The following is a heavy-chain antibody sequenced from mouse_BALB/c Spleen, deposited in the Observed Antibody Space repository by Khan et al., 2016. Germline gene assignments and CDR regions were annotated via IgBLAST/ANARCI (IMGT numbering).Heavy chain of an antibody. CDR2: INPSNGYT. CDR1: DYTFTSYT. CDR3: VRDGAYHRNDGWFAY. V-gene: IGHV1-4*01. Sequence: QVQLQQSGAELARPGASVKMSCKASDYTFTSYTIHWIKERPGQGLEWIGYINPSNGYTNYNQNFKDKATLTTDKSSTTAYLQLNSLTSDDSAVYNCVRDGAYHRNDGWFAYWGQGTLVTVSA. J-gene: IGHJ3*01. D-gene: IGHD2-14*01.